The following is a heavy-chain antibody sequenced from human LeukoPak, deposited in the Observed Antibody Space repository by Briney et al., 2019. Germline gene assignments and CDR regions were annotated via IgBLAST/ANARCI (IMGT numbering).Heavy chain of an antibody. CDR2: ISSISTYI. Sequence: GGSLRLSCAASGFIFSSYSMNWVRQAPGKGLEWVSSISSISTYILYADSVKGRFTISRDNAKNSLYLQMNSLRPDDTAVYYCAKKAAPVSAIRAGFDYWGQGTLVTVSS. CDR3: AKKAAPVSAIRAGFDY. D-gene: IGHD2-21*01. CDR1: GFIFSSYS. V-gene: IGHV3-21*01. J-gene: IGHJ4*02.